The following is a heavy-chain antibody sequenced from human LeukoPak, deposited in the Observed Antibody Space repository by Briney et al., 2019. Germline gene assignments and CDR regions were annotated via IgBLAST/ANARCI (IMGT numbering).Heavy chain of an antibody. J-gene: IGHJ4*02. CDR2: ISSSTSTI. CDR1: GFTFSDYY. CDR3: ARLRVVVAATPKYFDY. V-gene: IGHV3-11*04. D-gene: IGHD2-15*01. Sequence: PGGSLRLSCADSGFTFSDYYMSWIRQAPGKGLEWISYISSSTSTIYYADSVKGRFSISRDNAKDSLYLQMNSLRAEDTAVYYCARLRVVVAATPKYFDYWGQGTLVTVSS.